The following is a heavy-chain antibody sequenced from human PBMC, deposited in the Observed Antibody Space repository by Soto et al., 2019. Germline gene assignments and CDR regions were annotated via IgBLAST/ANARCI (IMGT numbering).Heavy chain of an antibody. CDR3: AREDRAPLGYGTDV. Sequence: PSETLSLTCTVSGGSISSGGYYWSWIRQHPGKGLEWIGYIYYSGSTYYNPSLKSRVTISVDTSKNQFSLKLSSVTAADTAVYYCAREDRAPLGYGTDVWGQGTTVTVSS. CDR1: GGSISSGGYY. CDR2: IYYSGST. J-gene: IGHJ6*02. V-gene: IGHV4-31*03.